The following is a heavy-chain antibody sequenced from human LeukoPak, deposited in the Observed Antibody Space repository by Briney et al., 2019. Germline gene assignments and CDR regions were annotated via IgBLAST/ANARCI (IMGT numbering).Heavy chain of an antibody. CDR3: AARPTSTAVAPSDF. V-gene: IGHV3-30-3*01. Sequence: GGSLRLSCAASGFTFSSYAMHWVRQAPGKGLEWVAVISYDGSNKYYADSVKGRFTISRDNSKSMLYLQMNSLRAEDTATYYCAARPTSTAVAPSDFWGQGTLVTVSS. J-gene: IGHJ4*02. CDR2: ISYDGSNK. CDR1: GFTFSSYA. D-gene: IGHD6-19*01.